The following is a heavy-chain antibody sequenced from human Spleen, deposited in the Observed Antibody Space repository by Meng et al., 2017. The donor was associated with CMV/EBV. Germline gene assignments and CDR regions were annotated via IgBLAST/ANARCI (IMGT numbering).Heavy chain of an antibody. CDR3: ATHEGQLSGYYYGMDI. CDR2: IGYSGTPI. J-gene: IGHJ6*02. V-gene: IGHV3-11*01. Sequence: GGSLRLSCAASGFTFSDYHMTWIRQAPGKGLEWVSHIGYSGTPIYYADSVKGRFTISRDNAKNSLYLQMNSLRAEDTAVYYCATHEGQLSGYYYGMDIWGQGTTVTVSS. CDR1: GFTFSDYH. D-gene: IGHD2-2*01.